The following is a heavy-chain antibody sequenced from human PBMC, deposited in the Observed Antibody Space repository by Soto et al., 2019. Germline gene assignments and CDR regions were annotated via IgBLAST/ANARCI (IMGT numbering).Heavy chain of an antibody. J-gene: IGHJ4*02. CDR1: GGSFSAYY. V-gene: IGHV4-34*01. CDR2: INHSGST. Sequence: QVLLQQWGAGLLKPSETLSLTCAVYGGSFSAYYWTWIRQPPGKGLEWIGEINHSGSTNYNPSLKSRVTISVDTSKNQFSLKLSSVTAAGTAVYYCARDGGYERLGYWGQGTLVTVSS. D-gene: IGHD5-12*01. CDR3: ARDGGYERLGY.